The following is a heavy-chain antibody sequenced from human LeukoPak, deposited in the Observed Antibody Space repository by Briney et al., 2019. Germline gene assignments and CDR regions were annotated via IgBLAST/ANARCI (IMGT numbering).Heavy chain of an antibody. V-gene: IGHV4-38-2*02. J-gene: IGHJ5*02. D-gene: IGHD3-22*01. CDR1: GYSISSGYY. CDR3: ARVAIAYYYDSSGYYQNWFDP. Sequence: PSETLSLTCTVSGYSISSGYYWGWIRQPPGKGLEWIGSIYHSGSTYYNPSLKSRVTISVDTSKNQFSLKLSSVTAADTAVYYCARVAIAYYYDSSGYYQNWFDPWGQGTLVTVSS. CDR2: IYHSGST.